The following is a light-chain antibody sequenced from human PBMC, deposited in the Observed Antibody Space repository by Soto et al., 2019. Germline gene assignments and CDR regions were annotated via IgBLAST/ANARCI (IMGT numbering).Light chain of an antibody. V-gene: IGKV3-20*01. CDR1: QIFGSIY. CDR3: QQYGSSPYT. J-gene: IGKJ2*01. Sequence: EVVLTQSPGTLSLSPGERATLSCRASQIFGSIYLAWYQQKPGQAPRLLIYGASSRATGIPDRFSGSGSGTDFTLKISRLAPEDFAVYYCQQYGSSPYTFGQGTKLEVK. CDR2: GAS.